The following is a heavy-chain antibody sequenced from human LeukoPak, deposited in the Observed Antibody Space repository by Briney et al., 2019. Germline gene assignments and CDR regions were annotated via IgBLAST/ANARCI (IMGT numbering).Heavy chain of an antibody. V-gene: IGHV4-59*01. Sequence: SETLSLTCSVSDGSFSTNYWSWIRQPPGKGLEWIGYIFYSGGTKYNPSLKSRVTISVDTSKNQFSLKLSSVTAADTAVYYCARERAFDIWGQGTMVTVSS. CDR3: ARERAFDI. CDR2: IFYSGGT. J-gene: IGHJ3*02. CDR1: DGSFSTNY.